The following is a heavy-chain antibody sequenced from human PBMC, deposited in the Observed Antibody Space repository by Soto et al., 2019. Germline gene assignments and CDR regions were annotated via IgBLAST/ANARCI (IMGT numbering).Heavy chain of an antibody. CDR2: ISSSSSYI. CDR3: ARAISSSQTGRDYYYGMDV. J-gene: IGHJ6*02. V-gene: IGHV3-21*01. D-gene: IGHD6-13*01. CDR1: GFTFSSYS. Sequence: EVQLVESGGGLVKPGGSLRLSCAASGFTFSSYSMNWVRQAPGKGLEWVSSISSSSSYIYYADSVKGRFTISRDNAKNSLYLQMNSLRAKDTAVYYCARAISSSQTGRDYYYGMDVWGQGTTVTVSS.